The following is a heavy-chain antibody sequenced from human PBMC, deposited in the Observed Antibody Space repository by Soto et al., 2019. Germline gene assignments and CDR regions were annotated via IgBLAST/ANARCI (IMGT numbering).Heavy chain of an antibody. D-gene: IGHD3-16*02. V-gene: IGHV1-3*01. CDR3: ARGVMITFGGVIAIDY. CDR1: GYTFTSYA. Sequence: ASVKVSCKASGYTFTSYAMHWVRQAPGQRLEWMGWINAGNGNTKYSQKFQGRVTITRDTSASTAYMELSSLRSEDTAVYYCARGVMITFGGVIAIDYWGQGTLVTVSS. J-gene: IGHJ4*02. CDR2: INAGNGNT.